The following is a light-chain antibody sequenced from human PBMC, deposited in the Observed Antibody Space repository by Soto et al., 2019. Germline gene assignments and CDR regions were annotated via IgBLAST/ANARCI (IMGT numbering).Light chain of an antibody. CDR2: DVS. Sequence: QSALTQPAYVSGSPGQSITISCTGTSSDVGGYNYVSWYQQLPGKAPKLMIYDVSNRPSGVSNRFSGSKSGNTASLTISGLQAEDEADYYCSSYTSSSPLFGGGTKVTVL. V-gene: IGLV2-14*01. CDR3: SSYTSSSPL. CDR1: SSDVGGYNY. J-gene: IGLJ2*01.